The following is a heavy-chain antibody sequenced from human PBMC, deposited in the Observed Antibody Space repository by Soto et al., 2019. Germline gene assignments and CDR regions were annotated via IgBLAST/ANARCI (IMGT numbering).Heavy chain of an antibody. D-gene: IGHD6-13*01. J-gene: IGHJ5*01. Sequence: SETLSLTCAVSGGSISSSNWWSWVRQPPGKGLEWIGEIYHSGSTNYNPSLKSRVTISVDKSKNQFSMKLSSVTAAATAVYYCARDAPTIPGGGSGLYIWFDSWGQGTLVTVSS. V-gene: IGHV4-4*02. CDR2: IYHSGST. CDR3: ARDAPTIPGGGSGLYIWFDS. CDR1: GGSISSSNW.